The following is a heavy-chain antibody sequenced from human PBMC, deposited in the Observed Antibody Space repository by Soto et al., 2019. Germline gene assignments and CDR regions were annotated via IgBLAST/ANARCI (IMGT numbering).Heavy chain of an antibody. V-gene: IGHV3-23*01. D-gene: IGHD3-10*01. CDR1: GFTFSGYA. CDR2: ISGSGGST. Sequence: GSLRLSCAASGFTFSGYAMSWVRQAPGKGLEWVSAISGSGGSTYYADSVKGRFTISRDNSKNTLYLQMNSLRAVDTAVYYCAKSSQRVVIIHYYYYYYGIYVCAQGTTVTVSS. J-gene: IGHJ6*02. CDR3: AKSSQRVVIIHYYYYYYGIYV.